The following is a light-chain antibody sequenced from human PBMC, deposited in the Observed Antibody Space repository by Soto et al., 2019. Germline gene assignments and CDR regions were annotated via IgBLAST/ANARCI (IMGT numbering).Light chain of an antibody. V-gene: IGKV4-1*01. Sequence: DTVMTQSPDSLAVSLGERVTINCKSSRSLLYSSTNRNYLAWFQQKPGQPPKLLTYWASTRESGVPDRFTGRGSGPDFTLTISSLKAEDVAVYYCQQYYSSPWTFGQGTKVEIK. CDR2: WAS. CDR1: RSLLYSSTNRNY. CDR3: QQYYSSPWT. J-gene: IGKJ1*01.